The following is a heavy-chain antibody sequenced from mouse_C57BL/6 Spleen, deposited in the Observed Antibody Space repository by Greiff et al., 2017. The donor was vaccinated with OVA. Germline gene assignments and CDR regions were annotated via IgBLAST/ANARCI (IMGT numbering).Heavy chain of an antibody. CDR1: GFTFSSYA. J-gene: IGHJ3*01. CDR2: ISDGGSYT. Sequence: VQVVESGGGLVKPGGSLKLSCAASGFTFSSYAMSWVRQTPEKRLEWVATISDGGSYTYYPDNVKGRFTISRDNAKNNLYLQMSHLKSEDTAMYYCARDRAYYGNYGWFAYWGQGTLVTVSA. V-gene: IGHV5-4*01. D-gene: IGHD2-10*01. CDR3: ARDRAYYGNYGWFAY.